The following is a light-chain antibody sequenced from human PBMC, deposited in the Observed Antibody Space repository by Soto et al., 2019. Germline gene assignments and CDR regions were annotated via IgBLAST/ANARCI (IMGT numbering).Light chain of an antibody. CDR2: DVS. J-gene: IGLJ1*01. CDR1: SSDVGGYNY. V-gene: IGLV2-14*01. Sequence: QSVLIQPASVSGSPGQSITLSCTGTSSDVGGYNYVSWYQQHQGKAPKLMIYDVSNRPSGVSNRFSGSKSGNTASLTISGLQAEDEADYYCSSYTSSSTRLYVFGTGTKVTVL. CDR3: SSYTSSSTRLYV.